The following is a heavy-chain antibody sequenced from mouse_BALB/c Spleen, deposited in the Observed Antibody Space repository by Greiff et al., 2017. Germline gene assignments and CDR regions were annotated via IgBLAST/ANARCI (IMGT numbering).Heavy chain of an antibody. CDR3: AREDYDSYPY. CDR2: IFPGSGNT. CDR1: GYSFTSYY. J-gene: IGHJ2*01. Sequence: VQLQQSGPELVKPGASVKISCKASGYSFTSYYIHWVKQRPGQGLEWIGWIFPGSGNTKYNEKFKGKATLTADTSSSTAYMQLSSLTSEDSAVYFCAREDYDSYPYWGQGTTLTVSS. V-gene: IGHV1-66*01. D-gene: IGHD2-3*01.